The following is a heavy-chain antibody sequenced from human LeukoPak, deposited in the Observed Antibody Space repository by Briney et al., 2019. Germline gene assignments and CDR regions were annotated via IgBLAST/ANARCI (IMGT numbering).Heavy chain of an antibody. CDR2: IWYDGSNK. J-gene: IGHJ3*02. CDR1: GFTFSSYA. V-gene: IGHV3-33*08. D-gene: IGHD3-10*01. CDR3: ARGAYGSGTYHDFDI. Sequence: PGGSLRLSCAVSGFTFSSYAMHWVRQAPGKGLGWVAVIWYDGSNKYYVDSVKGRFTISRDNSKNTLYLQMNSLRAEDTAVYYCARGAYGSGTYHDFDIWGQGTMVTVSS.